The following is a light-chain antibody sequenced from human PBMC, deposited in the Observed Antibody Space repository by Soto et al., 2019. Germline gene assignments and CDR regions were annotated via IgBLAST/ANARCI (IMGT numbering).Light chain of an antibody. CDR1: QSVSIK. Sequence: VSTQSPCTVSWKKGERATLPCRASQSVSIKLAWYQQKPGQAPRLLIYDASNRATGIPARFSGSGSGTDFTLTISCLEPEDFALYYCQVPSILPWPFGEVAKV. CDR2: DAS. J-gene: IGKJ1*01. V-gene: IGKV3-11*01. CDR3: QVPSILPWP.